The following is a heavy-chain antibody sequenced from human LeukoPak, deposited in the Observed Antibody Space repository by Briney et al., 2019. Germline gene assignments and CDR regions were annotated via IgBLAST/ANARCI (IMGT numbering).Heavy chain of an antibody. D-gene: IGHD3-10*01. CDR3: ARDGRRAYGSGSAWDY. J-gene: IGHJ4*02. CDR2: RKQDGSEK. CDR1: GFTFSSYW. Sequence: PGGSLRLSCAASGFTFSSYWMSGVRQAPGKGLEWGANRKQDGSEKYYVDSVKGRFTISRDNAKNSLYLQMNSLRAEDTAVYYCARDGRRAYGSGSAWDYWGQGTLVTVSS. V-gene: IGHV3-7*01.